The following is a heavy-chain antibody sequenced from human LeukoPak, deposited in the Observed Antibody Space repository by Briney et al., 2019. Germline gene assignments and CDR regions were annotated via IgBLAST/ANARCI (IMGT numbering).Heavy chain of an antibody. CDR1: GGSISSYY. J-gene: IGHJ4*02. CDR3: AGSYSYGSKNADY. CDR2: IYYSGST. V-gene: IGHV4-59*08. Sequence: PSETLSLTCTVSGGSISSYYWSWIRQPPGKGLEWIGYIYYSGSTNYNPSLKSRVTISVDTSKNQFSLKLSSVTAADTAVYYCAGSYSYGSKNADYWGQGTLVTVCS. D-gene: IGHD5-18*01.